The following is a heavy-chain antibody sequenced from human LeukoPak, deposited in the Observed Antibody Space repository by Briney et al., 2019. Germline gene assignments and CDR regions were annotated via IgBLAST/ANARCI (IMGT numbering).Heavy chain of an antibody. CDR2: IDPSDSYT. V-gene: IGHV5-10-1*01. Sequence: GESPLLSCKGSGYSFTSYWISWVRQMPGKGLEWMGRIDPSDSYTNYSPSFQGHVTISADKSISTAYLQWSSLKASDTAMYFCARSIVGANYYFDYCCRGNLVTVSS. CDR1: GYSFTSYW. J-gene: IGHJ4*02. D-gene: IGHD1-26*01. CDR3: ARSIVGANYYFDY.